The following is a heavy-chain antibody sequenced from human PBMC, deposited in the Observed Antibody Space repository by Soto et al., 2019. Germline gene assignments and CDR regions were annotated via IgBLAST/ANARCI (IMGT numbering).Heavy chain of an antibody. V-gene: IGHV4-34*01. CDR1: GGSFSGYQ. J-gene: IGHJ6*03. D-gene: IGHD3-10*01. CDR3: ARGLILWFGELSRRGGYYYYMDV. CDR2: INDSGNI. Sequence: QVQLQQWGAGLLKPSETLSLTCAVYGGSFSGYQWSWIRQTPGKGLEWIGEINDSGNINYNPSLKSRVTISLDTPKKQISLKLSSVTPADSAVYYCARGLILWFGELSRRGGYYYYMDVWGKGTTVTVSS.